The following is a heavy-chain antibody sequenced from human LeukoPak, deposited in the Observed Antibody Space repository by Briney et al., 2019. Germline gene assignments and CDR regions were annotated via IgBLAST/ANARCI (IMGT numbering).Heavy chain of an antibody. Sequence: GGSLRLSCAASGFTFSNYGMNWVRQAPGKGLVWVSRINSDGSSTNYADSVKGRFTISRDNAKNTLYLQMNSLRADDTAVYYCAREYSSSRYFGYWGQGTLVTVSS. J-gene: IGHJ4*02. CDR1: GFTFSNYG. CDR3: AREYSSSRYFGY. CDR2: INSDGSST. V-gene: IGHV3-74*01. D-gene: IGHD6-6*01.